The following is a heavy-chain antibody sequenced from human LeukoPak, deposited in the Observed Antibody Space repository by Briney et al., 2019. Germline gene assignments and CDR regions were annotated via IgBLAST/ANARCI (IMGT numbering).Heavy chain of an antibody. J-gene: IGHJ4*02. CDR3: ARRLSLNIWVIDY. D-gene: IGHD2/OR15-2a*01. Sequence: PSETLSLTCAVYGGSFSGYYWSWIRQPPGKGLEWIGEINHSGSTNYNPSLKSRVTISVDTSKNQFSLKLSSVTAADTAVYYCARRLSLNIWVIDYWGQGTLVTVSS. V-gene: IGHV4-34*01. CDR1: GGSFSGYY. CDR2: INHSGST.